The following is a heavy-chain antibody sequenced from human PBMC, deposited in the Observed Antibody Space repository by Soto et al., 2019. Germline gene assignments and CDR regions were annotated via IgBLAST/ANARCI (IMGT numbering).Heavy chain of an antibody. V-gene: IGHV3-30*18. CDR1: GFTFSSYG. Sequence: QVQLVESGGGVVQPGRSLRLSCAASGFTFSSYGMHWVRQAPGKGLEWVAVISYDGSNKYYADSVKGRFTISRDNSKNTLYLQMNSLRAEDTAVYYCAKVKGYSGKHSAYYFDYWGQGTLVTVSS. D-gene: IGHD3-16*02. J-gene: IGHJ4*02. CDR3: AKVKGYSGKHSAYYFDY. CDR2: ISYDGSNK.